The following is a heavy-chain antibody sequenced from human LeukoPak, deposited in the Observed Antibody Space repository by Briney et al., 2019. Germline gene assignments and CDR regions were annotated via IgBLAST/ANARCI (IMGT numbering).Heavy chain of an antibody. V-gene: IGHV1-2*02. CDR2: INPNSGGT. J-gene: IGHJ4*02. D-gene: IGHD5-12*01. CDR3: ARETGYSCYDTDY. Sequence: ASVKVSCKASGYTFTCYYMHWVRQAPGQGLEWMGWINPNSGGTNYAQKFQGRVTMTRDTSISTAYMELSRLRSDDTAVYYCARETGYSCYDTDYWGQGTLVTVSS. CDR1: GYTFTCYY.